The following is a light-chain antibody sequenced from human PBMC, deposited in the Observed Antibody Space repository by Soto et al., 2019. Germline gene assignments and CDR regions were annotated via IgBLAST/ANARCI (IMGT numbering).Light chain of an antibody. J-gene: IGKJ5*01. CDR3: QQYGSSPT. Sequence: IVLTQSPGTLSLFPGERATLSCRASQSLSTRYFAWYQQKPGQAPRLLIYGAPSRDTGIPDRFSGSGSGTDFTLTISRLEREDFAVYHCQQYGSSPTFGQGTRLEIK. V-gene: IGKV3-20*01. CDR2: GAP. CDR1: QSLSTRY.